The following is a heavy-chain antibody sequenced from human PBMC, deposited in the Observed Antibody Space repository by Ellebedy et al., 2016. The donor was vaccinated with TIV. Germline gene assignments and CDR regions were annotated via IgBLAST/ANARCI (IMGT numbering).Heavy chain of an antibody. CDR3: ARSSAAGYSYWYFDL. Sequence: MPSETLSLTCTVSGGSISTNLYYWGWVRQSPGKGLEWLANIFHTGNNSYNTSLKNPVTVSVDTSKNQFSLRLTSVTAADTAVYYCARSSAAGYSYWYFDLWGRGTRVTVSS. CDR1: GGSISTNLYY. J-gene: IGHJ2*01. V-gene: IGHV4-39*01. D-gene: IGHD6-13*01. CDR2: IFHTGNN.